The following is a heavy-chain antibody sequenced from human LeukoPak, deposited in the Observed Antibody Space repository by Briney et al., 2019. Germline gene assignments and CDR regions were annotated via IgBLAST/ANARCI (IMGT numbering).Heavy chain of an antibody. Sequence: PSETLSLTCTVSGGSISSDNNYWSWIRQPAGKGLEWIGRIHTSGSTNHNPSLNSRVTISIGTSKNQFSLKLSSVTATDTAVYYCARDRSDGGYNWFDPWGQGTLVTVSS. CDR2: IHTSGST. V-gene: IGHV4-61*02. CDR3: ARDRSDGGYNWFDP. CDR1: GGSISSDNNY. J-gene: IGHJ5*02. D-gene: IGHD2-15*01.